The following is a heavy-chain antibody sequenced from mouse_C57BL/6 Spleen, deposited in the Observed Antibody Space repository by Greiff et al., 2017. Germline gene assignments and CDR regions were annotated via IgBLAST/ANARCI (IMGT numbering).Heavy chain of an antibody. V-gene: IGHV1-69*01. CDR3: ARSEARDSFAY. CDR2: IDPSDSYT. Sequence: VQLQQPGAELVMPGASVKLSCKASGYTFTSYWMHWVKQRPGQGLEWIGEIDPSDSYTNYNQKFKGKSTLTVDKSSSTAYMQLSSLTSEDSAVYYCARSEARDSFAYWGQGTLVTVSA. J-gene: IGHJ3*01. CDR1: GYTFTSYW.